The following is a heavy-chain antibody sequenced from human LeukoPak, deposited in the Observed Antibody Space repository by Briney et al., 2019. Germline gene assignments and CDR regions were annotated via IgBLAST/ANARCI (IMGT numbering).Heavy chain of an antibody. J-gene: IGHJ4*02. CDR3: ARGHGYYYDSSGYVDY. CDR1: GGSFSGYY. D-gene: IGHD3-22*01. V-gene: IGHV4-34*01. Sequence: ASETLSLTCVVYGGSFSGYYWSWIRQPPGKGLEWIGEINHSGSTNYNPSLKSRVTISVDTPKNQFSLKLSSVTAADTAVYYCARGHGYYYDSSGYVDYWGQGTLVTVSS. CDR2: INHSGST.